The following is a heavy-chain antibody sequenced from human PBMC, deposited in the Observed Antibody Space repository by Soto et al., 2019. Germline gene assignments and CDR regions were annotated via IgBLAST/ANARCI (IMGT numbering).Heavy chain of an antibody. CDR2: IWYDGSNK. V-gene: IGHV3-33*08. J-gene: IGHJ6*02. CDR3: ARDKSTRYCSSTSCSAAYYGMDV. D-gene: IGHD2-2*01. CDR1: GFTFSSYA. Sequence: PAGCLKLSCAASGFTFSSYAMSWVRQAPGKGLEWVAVIWYDGSNKYYADSVKGRFTISRDNSKNTLYLQMNSLRAEDTAVYYCARDKSTRYCSSTSCSAAYYGMDVWGQGTTVTVSS.